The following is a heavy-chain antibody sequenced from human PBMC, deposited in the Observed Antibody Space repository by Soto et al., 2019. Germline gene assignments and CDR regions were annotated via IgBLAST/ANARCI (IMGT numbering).Heavy chain of an antibody. CDR1: GGSFSGYY. J-gene: IGHJ5*02. V-gene: IGHV4-34*01. D-gene: IGHD2-2*01. CDR2: INHSGST. Sequence: QVQLQQWGAGLLKPSETLSLTCAVYGGSFSGYYWSWIRQPPGKGLEWIGEINHSGSTNYNPSLKRRVTISVDTSKNQFSLKLSSVTAADTAVYYCASLPKDCSSTSCKNNWFDPWGQETLVTVSS. CDR3: ASLPKDCSSTSCKNNWFDP.